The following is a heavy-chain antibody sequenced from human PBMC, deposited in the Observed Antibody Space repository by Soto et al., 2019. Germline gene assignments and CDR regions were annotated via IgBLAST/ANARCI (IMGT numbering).Heavy chain of an antibody. CDR3: ARDVGQQLVHRTTYYYGMDV. Sequence: ASVKVSCKASGYTFTSYGISWVRQAPGQGLEWMGWISAYNGNTNYAQKLQGRVTMTTDTSTSTAYMELRSLRSDETAVYYCARDVGQQLVHRTTYYYGMDVWGQGTTVTVSS. D-gene: IGHD6-13*01. CDR1: GYTFTSYG. J-gene: IGHJ6*02. V-gene: IGHV1-18*04. CDR2: ISAYNGNT.